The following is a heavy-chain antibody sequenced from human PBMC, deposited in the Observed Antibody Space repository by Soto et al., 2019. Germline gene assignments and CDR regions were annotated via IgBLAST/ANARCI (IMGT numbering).Heavy chain of an antibody. Sequence: SVKVSCKASGGTFSSYAISWVRQAPGQGLEWMGGIIPIFGTANYAQKFQGRVTITADESTSTAYMDLSSLRSEDTAVYYCAREYVVATNTGSFYFDYWGQGTLVTVSS. CDR1: GGTFSSYA. CDR2: IIPIFGTA. D-gene: IGHD5-12*01. J-gene: IGHJ4*02. V-gene: IGHV1-69*13. CDR3: AREYVVATNTGSFYFDY.